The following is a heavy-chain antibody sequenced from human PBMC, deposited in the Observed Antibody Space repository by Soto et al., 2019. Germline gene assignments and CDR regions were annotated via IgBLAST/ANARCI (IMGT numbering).Heavy chain of an antibody. CDR1: GYMFSSYC. CDR2: INPDNGET. V-gene: IGHV1-18*01. CDR3: ATKAGTWFDP. Sequence: GTSVEVSCKASGYMFSSYCMTWVRQAPGQGLEWMGWINPDNGETIYAQKVQGRVTMTKDTSTDTAYMELSSLRSEDTAVDYCATKAGTWFDPWGQGTLVTVSS. J-gene: IGHJ5*02. D-gene: IGHD1-1*01.